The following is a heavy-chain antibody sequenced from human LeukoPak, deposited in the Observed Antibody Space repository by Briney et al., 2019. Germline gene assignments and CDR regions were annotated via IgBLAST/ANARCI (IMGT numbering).Heavy chain of an antibody. CDR1: GGSFNDYY. CDR3: ARARWFDP. V-gene: IGHV4-34*01. CDR2: INHSGST. Sequence: PSETLSLTCAVYGGSFNDYYWTWIRQSPGKGLEWIGEINHSGSTSYNPSLKSRVTISVDASKSQFSLKLSSVTAADTAVYYCARARWFDPWGQGTLVTVSS. J-gene: IGHJ5*02.